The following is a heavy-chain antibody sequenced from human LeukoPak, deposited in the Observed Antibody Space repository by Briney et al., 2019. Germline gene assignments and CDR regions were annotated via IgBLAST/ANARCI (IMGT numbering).Heavy chain of an antibody. J-gene: IGHJ4*02. CDR1: GGPFSGYY. CDR3: ARSGGY. Sequence: PSETLSLTCAVYGGPFSGYYWSWIRQPPGKGLEWIGEINHSGSTNYNPSLKSRVTISVDTSKNQFSLKLSSVTAADTAVYYCARSGGYWGQGTLVTVSS. CDR2: INHSGST. V-gene: IGHV4-34*01. D-gene: IGHD3-10*01.